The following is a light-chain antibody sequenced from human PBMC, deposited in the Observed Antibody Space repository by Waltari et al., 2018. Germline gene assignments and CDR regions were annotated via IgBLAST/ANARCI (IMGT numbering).Light chain of an antibody. CDR3: QHYGGSSS. CDR1: QSVYSSS. V-gene: IGKV3-20*01. J-gene: IGKJ1*01. Sequence: DIVLTPSPGPLSLSPGERAPPSCRASQSVYSSSLAWYQQKPGQPPRLLMYGASTRATGIPDRFSGSSGSGTDFTLTISRLEPEDFAVYYCQHYGGSSSFGQGTKVEIK. CDR2: GAS.